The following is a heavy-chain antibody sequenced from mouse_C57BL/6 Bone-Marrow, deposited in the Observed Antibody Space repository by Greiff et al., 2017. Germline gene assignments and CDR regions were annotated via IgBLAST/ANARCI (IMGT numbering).Heavy chain of an antibody. CDR3: ARQRRGRFAY. J-gene: IGHJ3*01. Sequence: EVQVVESGGDLVKPGGSLKLSCAASGFTFSSYGMSWVRQTPDKRLEWVATISSGGSYTYYPDSVKGRFTISRDNAKNTLYLQMSSLKSEDTDMYYCARQRRGRFAYWGQGTLVTVSA. D-gene: IGHD2-12*01. V-gene: IGHV5-6*01. CDR2: ISSGGSYT. CDR1: GFTFSSYG.